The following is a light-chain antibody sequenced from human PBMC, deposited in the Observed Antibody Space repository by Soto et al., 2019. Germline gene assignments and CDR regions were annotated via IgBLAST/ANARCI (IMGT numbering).Light chain of an antibody. CDR1: QSVLYNSDNKNY. CDR3: QQYYPTLS. J-gene: IGKJ4*01. CDR2: WAS. Sequence: DIVMTQSPDSLAVSLGERATINCKSSQSVLYNSDNKNYLAWYQQKPGQPPKLLIYWASTRDSGVPDRFSGSGYGADFTLTISSLQAEDVAVYYCQQYYPTLSFGGGTKVEIK. V-gene: IGKV4-1*01.